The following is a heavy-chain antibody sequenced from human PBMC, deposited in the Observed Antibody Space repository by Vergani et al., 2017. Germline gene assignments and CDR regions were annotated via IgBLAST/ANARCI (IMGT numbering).Heavy chain of an antibody. CDR1: GFSVSSSGVG. D-gene: IGHD2-15*01. Sequence: QITLKESGPTLVKPTQTLTLTCTVSGFSVSSSGVGVAWIRQPPGKALECLAIIYWNDDQRYSPSLMGRLTIAKDTSRNQVVLTMTNIDPVDTATYYCTHRPEFSVSHCYDDYWSQETLVTVSS. J-gene: IGHJ4*02. CDR3: THRPEFSVSHCYDDY. CDR2: IYWNDDQ. V-gene: IGHV2-5*01.